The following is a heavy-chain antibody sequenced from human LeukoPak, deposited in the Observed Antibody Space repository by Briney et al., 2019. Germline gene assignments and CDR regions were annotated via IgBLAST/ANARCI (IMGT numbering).Heavy chain of an antibody. J-gene: IGHJ3*02. CDR1: GFTFSSYW. V-gene: IGHV3-74*01. CDR3: ARGIVEATAVAFDI. CDR2: ITRDGSST. Sequence: GGSLRLSCAASGFTFSSYWMHWVRQAPGKGLGWVSRITRDGSSTSHADSVKGRFTMSRDNAKNTVYLQMNSLRAEDTAVYYCARGIVEATAVAFDIWGQGTMVTVSS. D-gene: IGHD1-26*01.